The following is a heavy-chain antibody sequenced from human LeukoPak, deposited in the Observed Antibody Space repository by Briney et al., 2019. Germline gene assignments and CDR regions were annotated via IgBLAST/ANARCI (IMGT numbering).Heavy chain of an antibody. D-gene: IGHD3-16*01. V-gene: IGHV4-39*07. CDR3: AREGLANNGYRDAFDI. CDR1: GGSISSNNYY. J-gene: IGHJ3*02. CDR2: IFYTGST. Sequence: KPSETLSLTCTVSGGSISSNNYYWGWIRQPPGKRLEWIGSIFYTGSTYYNPSVKSRVTISVDTSKNQFSLKLSSVTAADTAVYYCAREGLANNGYRDAFDIWGQGTMVTVSS.